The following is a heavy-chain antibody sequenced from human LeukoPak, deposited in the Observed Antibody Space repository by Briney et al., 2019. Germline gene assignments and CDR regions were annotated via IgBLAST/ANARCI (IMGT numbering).Heavy chain of an antibody. CDR3: VREGYFFDY. V-gene: IGHV6-1*01. CDR1: GDSVSSNSAA. Sequence: SQTLSLTCAISGDSVSSNSAAWTWITQSPSRGLEWLGKTYYRSKWYNDYAESVKSRITINPDTSKNQFSLHLNSVTPEDTAVYYCVREGYFFDYWGQGTLVTVSS. CDR2: TYYRSKWYN. J-gene: IGHJ4*02.